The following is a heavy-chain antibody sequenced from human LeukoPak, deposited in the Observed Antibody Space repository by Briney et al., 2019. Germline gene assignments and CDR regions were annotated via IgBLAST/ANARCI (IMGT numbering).Heavy chain of an antibody. V-gene: IGHV3-7*01. J-gene: IGHJ4*02. Sequence: PGGSLRLSCAASGFTFSSYSMNWVRQAPGKGLEWVANIKPDGSGKDYVDSVKGRFTISRDNAKNTLYLQMNSLRAEDTAVYYCTREAGYWGQGTLVTVSS. CDR1: GFTFSSYS. CDR3: TREAGY. CDR2: IKPDGSGK.